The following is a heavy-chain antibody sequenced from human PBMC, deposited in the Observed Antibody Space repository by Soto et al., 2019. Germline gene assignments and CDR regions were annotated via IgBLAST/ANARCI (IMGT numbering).Heavy chain of an antibody. CDR2: ISWNSDST. CDR1: GFTFDDYA. D-gene: IGHD6-6*01. V-gene: IGHV3-9*01. J-gene: IGHJ4*02. CDR3: ASADGSSSLVFDY. Sequence: ESGGGLVQPGRSLRLSCTVSGFTFDDYAMHWVRQGPGKGLEWVSGISWNSDSTGYADSVEGRFTISRDNAKNSLYLQMNSLRAEDTALYYCASADGSSSLVFDYWGQGTLVTVSS.